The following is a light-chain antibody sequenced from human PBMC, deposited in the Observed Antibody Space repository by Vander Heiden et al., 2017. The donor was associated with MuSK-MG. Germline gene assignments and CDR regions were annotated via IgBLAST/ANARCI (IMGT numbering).Light chain of an antibody. CDR3: QQYDSNPST. CDR1: QGISNS. J-gene: IGKJ1*01. V-gene: IGKV1-NL1*01. Sequence: DIQMTQSPSSLSASVGDRVTISCRASQGISNSLAWYQQKPGKAPKLLLYGASRLESGVPSRFSGSESRTDFTLTISSLQPEEFATYYCQQYDSNPSTFGQGTKVEIK. CDR2: GAS.